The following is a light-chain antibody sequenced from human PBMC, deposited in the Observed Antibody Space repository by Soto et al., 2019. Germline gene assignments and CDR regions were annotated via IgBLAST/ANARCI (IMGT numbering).Light chain of an antibody. J-gene: IGKJ4*01. CDR1: QGINNY. Sequence: DIQITPSPSPPSGSVVDRGTNPFPASQGINNYLAWYQQKQGKAPNLLIYEAYILQRGVPSRFSGSNSGTDFTLTISSLQAEEFATYYCQQTRSYQSTFGGGTKVDIK. CDR2: EAY. CDR3: QQTRSYQST. V-gene: IGKV1-9*01.